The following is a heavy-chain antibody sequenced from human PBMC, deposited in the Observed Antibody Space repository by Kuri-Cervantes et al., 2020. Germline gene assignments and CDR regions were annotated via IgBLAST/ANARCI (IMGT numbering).Heavy chain of an antibody. CDR1: GYTFTSYG. J-gene: IGHJ4*02. V-gene: IGHV1-18*01. CDR3: ARDVKGPGEDPIAATAPIDY. Sequence: ASVKVSCKASGYTFTSYGISWVRQAPGQGLEWMGWISAYNGNTNYAQKLQGRVTVTTDTSTSTAYMELRSLRSDDTAVYYRARDVKGPGEDPIAATAPIDYWGQGTLVTVSS. CDR2: ISAYNGNT. D-gene: IGHD6-13*01.